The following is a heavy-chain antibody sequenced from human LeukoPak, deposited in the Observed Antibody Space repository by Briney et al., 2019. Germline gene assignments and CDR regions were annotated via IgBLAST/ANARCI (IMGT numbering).Heavy chain of an antibody. CDR1: GYSFTSYW. CDR3: ARQWENYYGSIYGMDV. V-gene: IGHV5-51*01. CDR2: IYPGDSDT. Sequence: GESLKISCKGSGYSFTSYWIGWVRQMPGKGLEWMGIIYPGDSDTRYSPSFQGQVTISADKSISTAYLQWSSLKASDTAMYYCARQWENYYGSIYGMDVWGQGTTVTVSS. D-gene: IGHD3-10*01. J-gene: IGHJ6*02.